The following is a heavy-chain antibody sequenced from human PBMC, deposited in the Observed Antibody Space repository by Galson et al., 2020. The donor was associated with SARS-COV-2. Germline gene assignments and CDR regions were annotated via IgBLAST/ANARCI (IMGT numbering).Heavy chain of an antibody. V-gene: IGHV4-39*07. Sequence: SETLSLTCTVSGGSISTIDYYWAWIRQPPGKGLEWIGSMYYSGTTYYNPSLKSRVAISLDKSKNQFSLKVNSMTPADTAVYYCAKAQWSSILYYFDYWGQGTQVTVSA. J-gene: IGHJ4*02. CDR1: GGSISTIDYY. CDR3: AKAQWSSILYYFDY. D-gene: IGHD3-16*01. CDR2: MYYSGTT.